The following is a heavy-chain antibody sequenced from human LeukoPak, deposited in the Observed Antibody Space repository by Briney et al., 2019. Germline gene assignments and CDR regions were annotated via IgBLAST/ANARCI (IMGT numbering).Heavy chain of an antibody. CDR1: GFTVSTNY. D-gene: IGHD6-13*01. CDR2: IYSGGST. J-gene: IGHJ6*02. CDR3: ARAGIAAAGTYYYYAMDV. V-gene: IGHV3-66*01. Sequence: GGSLRLSCAASGFTVSTNYMSWGRQAPGKGLEWGSVIYSGGSTYYADSVTGRFTISRDNSKNTLYLQINSLRAEDTAVYYCARAGIAAAGTYYYYAMDVWGQGTTVTVSS.